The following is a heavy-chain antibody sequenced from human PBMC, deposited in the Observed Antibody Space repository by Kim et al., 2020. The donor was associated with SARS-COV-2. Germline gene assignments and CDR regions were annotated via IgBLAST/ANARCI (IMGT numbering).Heavy chain of an antibody. CDR3: ARDGYYDSSGYLGIEYFQH. Sequence: GGSLILSCAASGFTVSSNYMSWVRQAPGKGLEWVSVIYSGGSTYYADSVKGRFTSSRDNSKNTLYLQMNSLRAEDTAVYYCARDGYYDSSGYLGIEYFQHWGQGTLVTVSS. CDR1: GFTVSSNY. J-gene: IGHJ1*01. CDR2: IYSGGST. D-gene: IGHD3-22*01. V-gene: IGHV3-53*01.